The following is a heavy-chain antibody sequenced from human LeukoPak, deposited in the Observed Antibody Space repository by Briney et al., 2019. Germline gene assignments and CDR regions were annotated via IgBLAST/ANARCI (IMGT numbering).Heavy chain of an antibody. CDR3: ARGLGYYGSGSYYHRRWFDP. CDR2: INHSGST. J-gene: IGHJ5*02. V-gene: IGHV4-34*01. D-gene: IGHD3-10*01. CDR1: GGSFSGYY. Sequence: PSETLSLTCAVYGGSFSGYYWSWIRQPPGKGLEWIGEINHSGSTNYNPSLKSRVTISVDTSKNQFSLKLSSVTAADTAVYYCARGLGYYGSGSYYHRRWFDPWGQGTLVTVSS.